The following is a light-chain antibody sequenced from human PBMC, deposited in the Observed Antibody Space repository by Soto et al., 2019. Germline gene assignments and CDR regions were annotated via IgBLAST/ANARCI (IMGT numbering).Light chain of an antibody. V-gene: IGKV3-15*01. CDR2: DAS. CDR1: QSFSSS. Sequence: EIVMTQPPATLSVSPGERATLSCRASQSFSSSLAWYQQKPGQAPRLLIYDASARATGIPARFSGSGSGTELTLTISSLLSEDFAVYYCQQYNNWPFTFGGGTKVEI. CDR3: QQYNNWPFT. J-gene: IGKJ4*01.